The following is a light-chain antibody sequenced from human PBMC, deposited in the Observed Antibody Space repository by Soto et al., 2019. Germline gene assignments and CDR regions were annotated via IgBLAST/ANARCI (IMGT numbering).Light chain of an antibody. V-gene: IGKV3-15*01. CDR1: QSIDTN. CDR3: QQYNNWPRPIT. Sequence: EVVVTQSPATLSVSPGERATLSCRASQSIDTNLAWYQQKPGQAPRLLLYGASTRATGIPARFSGSGSGTEFSLTISSLQSEDFAVYYCQQYNNWPRPITFGQGTRLEIK. J-gene: IGKJ5*01. CDR2: GAS.